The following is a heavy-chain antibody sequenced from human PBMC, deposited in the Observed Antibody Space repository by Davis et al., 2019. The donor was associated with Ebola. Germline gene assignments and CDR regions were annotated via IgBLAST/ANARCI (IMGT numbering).Heavy chain of an antibody. CDR1: GFTFSSYE. J-gene: IGHJ4*02. D-gene: IGHD4-17*01. CDR3: ARDLSYGDYVLLDY. CDR2: IWYDGSNK. Sequence: GESLKISCAASGFTFSSYEMNWVRQAPGKGLEWVAVIWYDGSNKYYADSVKGRFTISRDNSKNTLYLQMNSLRAEDTAVYYCARDLSYGDYVLLDYWGQGTVVTVSS. V-gene: IGHV3-33*08.